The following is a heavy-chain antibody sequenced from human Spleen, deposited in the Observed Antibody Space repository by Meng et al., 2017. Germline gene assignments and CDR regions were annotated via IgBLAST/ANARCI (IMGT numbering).Heavy chain of an antibody. D-gene: IGHD3-9*01. CDR3: ARDADWVIFDH. J-gene: IGHJ4*02. V-gene: IGHV3-23*01. Sequence: GESLKISCVASGFTFSSYAMTWVRQAPGKGLECVAVISGSSVSTYYADSVKGRFTISRDNTKNTLYLQMNSLRAEDTAVYYCARDADWVIFDHWGQGALVTVSS. CDR2: ISGSSVST. CDR1: GFTFSSYA.